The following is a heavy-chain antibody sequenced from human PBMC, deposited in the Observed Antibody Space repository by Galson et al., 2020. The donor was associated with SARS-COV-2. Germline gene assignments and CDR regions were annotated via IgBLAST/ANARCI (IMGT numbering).Heavy chain of an antibody. V-gene: IGHV3-7*01. D-gene: IGHD3-3*01. CDR2: VNADAHEK. CDR3: TRDYDSWALLYYYGMDV. J-gene: IGHJ6*02. Sequence: GGSLRLSCAASGFTFNYYWMSWVRQSPGKGLEWVANVNADAHEKYYVDSVKGRFTISRDNAKNSLYLQMNSLRAEDTAVYYCTRDYDSWALLYYYGMDVWGRGTTVTVSS. CDR1: GFTFNYYW.